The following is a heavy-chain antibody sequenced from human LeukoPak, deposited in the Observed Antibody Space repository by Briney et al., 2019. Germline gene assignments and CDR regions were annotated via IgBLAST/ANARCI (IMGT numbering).Heavy chain of an antibody. Sequence: PSETLSLTCTVSGGSISSYYWSWIRQPPGKGLEWIGYIYYSGSTNYNPSLKSRVTISVDTSKNQFSLKLSSVTAADTAVYYCASTRGYSGYGDWGQGTLVTVSS. J-gene: IGHJ4*02. D-gene: IGHD5-12*01. CDR2: IYYSGST. V-gene: IGHV4-59*01. CDR1: GGSISSYY. CDR3: ASTRGYSGYGD.